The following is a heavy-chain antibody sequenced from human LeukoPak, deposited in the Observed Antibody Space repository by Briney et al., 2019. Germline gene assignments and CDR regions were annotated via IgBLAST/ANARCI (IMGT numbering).Heavy chain of an antibody. V-gene: IGHV4-59*01. CDR3: ARALRYYDSSGYYRSYWYFDL. J-gene: IGHJ2*01. Sequence: SETLSLTCTVAGGSISSYYWSWIRQPPGKGLEWIGYIYYSGSTNYNPSLKSRVTISVDTSKNQFSLKLSSVTAADTAVYYCARALRYYDSSGYYRSYWYFDLWGRGTLVTVSS. CDR1: GGSISSYY. D-gene: IGHD3-22*01. CDR2: IYYSGST.